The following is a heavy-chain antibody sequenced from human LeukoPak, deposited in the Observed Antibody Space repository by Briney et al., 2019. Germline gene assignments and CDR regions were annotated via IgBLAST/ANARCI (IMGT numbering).Heavy chain of an antibody. V-gene: IGHV4-39*01. CDR3: ARVGTASYCSGGSCYHDNWFDH. CDR2: IYYSGST. D-gene: IGHD2-15*01. CDR1: GGSISSSSYY. Sequence: SETLSLTCTVSGGSISSSSYYWGWIRQPPGKGLEWIGSIYYSGSTYYNPSLKSRVTISVDTSKNQFSLKLSSVTAADTAVYYCARVGTASYCSGGSCYHDNWFDHWGQGTLVTVSS. J-gene: IGHJ5*02.